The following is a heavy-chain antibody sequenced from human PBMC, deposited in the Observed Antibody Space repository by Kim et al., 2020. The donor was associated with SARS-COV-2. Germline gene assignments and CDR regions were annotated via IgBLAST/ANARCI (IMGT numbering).Heavy chain of an antibody. CDR3: AKERGRPVYFYGMDA. D-gene: IGHD4-17*01. J-gene: IGHJ6*02. V-gene: IGHV3-9*01. CDR1: GFSFGDFA. CDR2: INWNSSEI. Sequence: GGSLRLSCATSGFSFGDFALHWVRQAPGKGLEWVAGINWNSSEIAYADSVKGRVTISRDDATKNLYLVMKSLGPEDKALYYCAKERGRPVYFYGMDAWG.